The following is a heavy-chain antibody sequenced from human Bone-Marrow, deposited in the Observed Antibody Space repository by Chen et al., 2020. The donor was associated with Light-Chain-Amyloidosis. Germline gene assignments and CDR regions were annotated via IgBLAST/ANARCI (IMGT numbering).Heavy chain of an antibody. CDR2: IYSSGSV. V-gene: IGHV4-30-4*01. Sequence: QVQLLESGPGLVRPSQTLSLTCSVSGGSINSGDYYWTWIRQPPGKGLEWIGYIYSSGSVYYNPSIKSRVSLSLDTSNNLFSLRLTSVTAADTAVYYCARGTGPANEYFDYWGQGTLVTVSS. J-gene: IGHJ4*02. CDR1: GGSINSGDYY. D-gene: IGHD2-8*02. CDR3: ARGTGPANEYFDY.